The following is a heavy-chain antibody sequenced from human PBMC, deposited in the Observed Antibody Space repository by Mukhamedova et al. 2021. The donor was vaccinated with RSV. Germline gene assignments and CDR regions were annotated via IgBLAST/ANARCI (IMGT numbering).Heavy chain of an antibody. CDR3: ARQSGEAFDY. J-gene: IGHJ4*02. CDR2: GDSDT. V-gene: IGHV5-51*01. Sequence: GDSDTRYSPSFQGQVTISADKSISTAYLQWSSLKASDTAMYYCARQSGEAFDYWGQGTLVTVSS. D-gene: IGHD4-17*01.